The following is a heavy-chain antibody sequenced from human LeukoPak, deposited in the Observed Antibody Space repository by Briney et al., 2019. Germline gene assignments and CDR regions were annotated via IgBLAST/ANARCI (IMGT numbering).Heavy chain of an antibody. D-gene: IGHD2-15*01. CDR1: DLNMMDYY. Sequence: SETLSLTCAVYDLNMMDYYWSWIRQPPGKGLEWLGEIDHSGSTSYNPSLRGRVSISIDPSRNQFSLKVNSVTAADTAMYYCALVCYHSGRPGPWGQGTLVPVSS. CDR3: ALVCYHSGRPGP. J-gene: IGHJ5*02. CDR2: IDHSGST. V-gene: IGHV4-34*08.